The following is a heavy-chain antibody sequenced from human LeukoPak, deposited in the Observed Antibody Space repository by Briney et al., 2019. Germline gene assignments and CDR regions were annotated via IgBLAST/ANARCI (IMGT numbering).Heavy chain of an antibody. Sequence: PGGSLRLSCAGSGFIFSNYWVHWVRQAPGKGLLWVSRINIEGSRTDYADSVRGRFTISRDNAKNTLYLQMNSLTAEDTAVYYCVRSMSGRNDFWGQGTVVSVSS. CDR2: INIEGSRT. V-gene: IGHV3-74*01. CDR3: VRSMSGRNDF. J-gene: IGHJ4*02. D-gene: IGHD3-3*01. CDR1: GFIFSNYW.